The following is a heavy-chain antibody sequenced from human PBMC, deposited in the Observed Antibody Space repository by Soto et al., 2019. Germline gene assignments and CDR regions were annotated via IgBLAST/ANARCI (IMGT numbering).Heavy chain of an antibody. V-gene: IGHV1-3*04. D-gene: IGHD5-12*01. CDR3: ARAISGYVT. Sequence: QVQLVQSGAEVKKPGASVKVSCKASGITYTTYAIHWVRQAPGQGLEWMGWINTGNGNTRYSQRFQGRVTLPTDTSANTAYMDLSSLTSEDTAVYYCARAISGYVTWGQGTLITVSS. CDR1: GITYTTYA. CDR2: INTGNGNT. J-gene: IGHJ5*02.